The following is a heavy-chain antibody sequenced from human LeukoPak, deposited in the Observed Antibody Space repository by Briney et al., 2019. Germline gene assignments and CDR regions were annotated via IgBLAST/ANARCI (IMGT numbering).Heavy chain of an antibody. CDR2: ISAYNGNT. J-gene: IGHJ6*02. V-gene: IGHV1-18*01. CDR3: ARDAGTTSYYYYYGMDV. D-gene: IGHD1-7*01. Sequence: ASVKVSCKASGYTFTSYGISWVRQAPGLGLEWMGWISAYNGNTNYAQRLQGRVTMTTDTSTSTAYMELRSLRSDDTAVYYCARDAGTTSYYYYYGMDVWGQGTTVTVSS. CDR1: GYTFTSYG.